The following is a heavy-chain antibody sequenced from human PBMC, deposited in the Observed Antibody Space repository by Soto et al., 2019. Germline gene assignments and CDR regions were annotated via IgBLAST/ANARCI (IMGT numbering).Heavy chain of an antibody. V-gene: IGHV3-23*01. D-gene: IGHD2-2*01. J-gene: IGHJ6*02. CDR3: ATRRDASYYYYGMDV. Sequence: GGSLRLSCAASGFTFSTYAMTWVRQAPGKGLEWVSAISGGGDNTYYADSVKGRFTISRDNSKNTLFLQMNSLRAEDTAVYYCATRRDASYYYYGMDVWGQGTTVTVSS. CDR1: GFTFSTYA. CDR2: ISGGGDNT.